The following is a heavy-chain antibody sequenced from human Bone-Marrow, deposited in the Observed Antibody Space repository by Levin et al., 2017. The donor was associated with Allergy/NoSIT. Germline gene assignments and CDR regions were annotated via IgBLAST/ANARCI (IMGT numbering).Heavy chain of an antibody. D-gene: IGHD3-10*01. CDR1: GASISSSRYY. J-gene: IGHJ4*02. CDR2: IYYSGSGTT. CDR3: ARAAGSGSYLDF. Sequence: SETLSLTCTVSGASISSSRYYWAWIRQPPGKGLEWIGSIYYSGSGTTFYHPSLKSRVTISVDTSKNDFSLNLTSLTAADTAVYFCARAAGSGSYLDFWGQGTLVTVSS. V-gene: IGHV4-39*02.